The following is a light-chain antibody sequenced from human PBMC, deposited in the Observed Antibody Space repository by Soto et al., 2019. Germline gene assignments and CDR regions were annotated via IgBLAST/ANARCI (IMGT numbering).Light chain of an antibody. CDR2: KAS. CDR3: QQRSNWPIT. V-gene: IGKV1-5*03. CDR1: QSISSW. Sequence: DIQMTQSPSTLSTSVGDRVTITCRASQSISSWLAWYQQKPGKAPKVLIYKASTLQSGVPSRFSGRGSGTDFTLTISCLQSEDFALYYCQQRSNWPITCGQGTRLEI. J-gene: IGKJ5*01.